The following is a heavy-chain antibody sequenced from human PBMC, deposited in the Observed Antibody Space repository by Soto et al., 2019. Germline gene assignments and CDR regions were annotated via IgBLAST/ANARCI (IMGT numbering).Heavy chain of an antibody. J-gene: IGHJ6*03. Sequence: EVQLLESGGGLVQPGGSLRLSCAASGFTFSSYAMSWVRQAPGKGLEWVSAISGSGGRTYYADSVKGRFTISRDNTKNTLYLKMNSLRAEDTAVYYCAKPPANYYYYYMDVWGKGTTVTVSS. D-gene: IGHD2-2*01. CDR2: ISGSGGRT. V-gene: IGHV3-23*01. CDR3: AKPPANYYYYYMDV. CDR1: GFTFSSYA.